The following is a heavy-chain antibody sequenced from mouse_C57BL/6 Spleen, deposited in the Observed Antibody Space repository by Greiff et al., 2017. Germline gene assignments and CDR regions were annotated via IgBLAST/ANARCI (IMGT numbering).Heavy chain of an antibody. D-gene: IGHD1-1*01. CDR1: GYSITSGYY. CDR3: ARQDYGSSPSYFDV. Sequence: LVESGPGLVKPSQSLSLTCSVTGYSITSGYYWNWIRQFPGNKLEWMGYISYDGSNNYNPSLKNRISITRDTSKNQFFLKLNSVTTEDTATYYCARQDYGSSPSYFDVWGTGTTVTVSS. J-gene: IGHJ1*03. V-gene: IGHV3-6*01. CDR2: ISYDGSN.